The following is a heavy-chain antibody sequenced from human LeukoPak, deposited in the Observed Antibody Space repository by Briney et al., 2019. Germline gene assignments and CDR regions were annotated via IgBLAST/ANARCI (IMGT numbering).Heavy chain of an antibody. CDR1: RFAFSSYG. D-gene: IGHD1-26*01. CDR2: IDSSSGTI. J-gene: IGHJ4*02. CDR3: ARGSGSRIDF. V-gene: IGHV3-48*02. Sequence: GGSLRLSCADSRFAFSSYGMNWVRQAPGKGLQWVSYIDSSSGTIYYADSVKGRFTISRDNAESSLYLQMNSLRHEDTAVYYCARGSGSRIDFWGQGTLVAVSS.